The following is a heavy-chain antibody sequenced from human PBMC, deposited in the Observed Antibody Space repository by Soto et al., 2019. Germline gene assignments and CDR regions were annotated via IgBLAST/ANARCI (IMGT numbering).Heavy chain of an antibody. V-gene: IGHV1-2*02. J-gene: IGHJ4*02. Sequence: ASVKVSCKASGYTFTDYYMHWVRQAPGQGLEWMGWINPNSGGTNYAQNFQGRVTMTRDTSISTAYMELTRLRSDDTAIYYCASGGYSGYDPFDYWGQGTLVTGSS. CDR3: ASGGYSGYDPFDY. CDR2: INPNSGGT. CDR1: GYTFTDYY. D-gene: IGHD5-12*01.